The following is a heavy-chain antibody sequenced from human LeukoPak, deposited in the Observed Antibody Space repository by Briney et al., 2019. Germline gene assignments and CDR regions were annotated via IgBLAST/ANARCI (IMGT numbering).Heavy chain of an antibody. Sequence: PGGSLRLSCAASGFTFSDYYMSWIRQAPGKGLEWVSYISSSGNSIFYADSVKGRFTISRDNAKNSLYLQMNSLRGEDTAVYYCSRAVPLGYSYGFYFDYWGQGTLVTVSS. CDR3: SRAVPLGYSYGFYFDY. J-gene: IGHJ4*02. CDR2: ISSSGNSI. V-gene: IGHV3-11*04. D-gene: IGHD5-18*01. CDR1: GFTFSDYY.